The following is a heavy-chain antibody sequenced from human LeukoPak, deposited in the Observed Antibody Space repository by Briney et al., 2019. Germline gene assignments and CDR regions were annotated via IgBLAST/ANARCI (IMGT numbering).Heavy chain of an antibody. D-gene: IGHD5-24*01. V-gene: IGHV3-30-3*01. J-gene: IGHJ4*02. CDR2: ISYDGSNK. CDR3: AGMATGFDY. CDR1: GFTFSSYA. Sequence: RGSLRLSCAASGFTFSSYAMHWVRQAPGKGLEWVAVISYDGSNKYYADSVKGRFTISRDNSKNTLYLQMNSLRAEDTAVYYCAGMATGFDYWGQGTLVTVSS.